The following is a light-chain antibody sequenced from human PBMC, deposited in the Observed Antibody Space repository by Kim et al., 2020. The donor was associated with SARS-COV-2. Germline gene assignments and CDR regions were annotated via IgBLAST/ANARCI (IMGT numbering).Light chain of an antibody. CDR3: QQRRNWPPT. J-gene: IGKJ5*01. CDR1: QTVFTY. V-gene: IGKV3-11*01. Sequence: LSPGERAPLPCRASQTVFTYSAWYQHKPGQAPRLLIYDASKRATGIPARFSGSGSGTDFTLTISSLEPEDFAVYYCQQRRNWPPTFGQGTRLEIK. CDR2: DAS.